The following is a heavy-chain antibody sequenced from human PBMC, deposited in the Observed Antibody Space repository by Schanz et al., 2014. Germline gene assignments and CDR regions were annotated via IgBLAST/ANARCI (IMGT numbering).Heavy chain of an antibody. CDR3: ASDFWSGYSHYYYGLDV. CDR2: INPDSGGT. CDR1: GYTLTAYY. V-gene: IGHV1-2*02. J-gene: IGHJ6*02. Sequence: QVQLVQSGAEVKKPGASVKVSCKASGYTLTAYYVHWVRQAPGQGLEWMGWINPDSGGTNYAQKFQGRVTMTRDMSINTAYMELSRLRSDDSAVYYCASDFWSGYSHYYYGLDVWGQGTTVTVSS. D-gene: IGHD3-3*01.